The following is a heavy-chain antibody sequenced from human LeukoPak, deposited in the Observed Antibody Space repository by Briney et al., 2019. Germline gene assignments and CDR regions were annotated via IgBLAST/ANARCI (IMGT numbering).Heavy chain of an antibody. D-gene: IGHD5-12*01. J-gene: IGHJ4*02. CDR2: INHSGST. CDR1: GGSFSGYY. Sequence: SETLSLTCAVYGGSFSGYYWSWIRQPPGKGLEWIGEINHSGSTNYNPSLKSRVTISVDTSKNQFSLKLSSVTATDTAVYYCARGRGYSGYREFDYWGQGTLVTVSS. V-gene: IGHV4-34*01. CDR3: ARGRGYSGYREFDY.